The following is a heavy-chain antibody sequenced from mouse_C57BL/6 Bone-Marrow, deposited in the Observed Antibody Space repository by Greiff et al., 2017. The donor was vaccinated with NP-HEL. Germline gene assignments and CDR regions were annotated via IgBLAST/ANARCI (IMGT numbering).Heavy chain of an antibody. CDR1: GYTFTSYT. CDR3: ARAYYSNYFDY. J-gene: IGHJ2*01. D-gene: IGHD2-5*01. V-gene: IGHV1-4*01. Sequence: VQLQQSGAELARPGASVKMSCKASGYTFTSYTMHWVKQRPGPGLEWIGYINPRSGYTKYNQKFKDKATLTADTSADTAYMQLSSLTSEDSAVYYCARAYYSNYFDYWGQGTTLTVSS. CDR2: INPRSGYT.